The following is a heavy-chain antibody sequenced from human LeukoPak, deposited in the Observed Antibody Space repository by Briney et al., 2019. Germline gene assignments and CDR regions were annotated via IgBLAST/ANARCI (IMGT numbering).Heavy chain of an antibody. CDR1: GSTLTELS. CDR2: FDPEDGET. CDR3: ATDKYPFSAFDI. V-gene: IGHV1-24*01. D-gene: IGHD2-2*02. Sequence: ASVKLSCKVSGSTLTELSMYWVRQSTGKGLEWMGCFDPEDGETIYAQKFQGRVTMTEDTSTDTAYMELSSLRSEDTAVYYCATDKYPFSAFDIWGQGTMVTVSS. J-gene: IGHJ3*02.